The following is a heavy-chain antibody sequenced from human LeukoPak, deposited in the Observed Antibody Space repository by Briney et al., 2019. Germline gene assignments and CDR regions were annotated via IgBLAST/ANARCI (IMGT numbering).Heavy chain of an antibody. J-gene: IGHJ4*02. D-gene: IGHD3-16*01. CDR3: ARVGPHRGLLNY. Sequence: SETLSLTCAVSGSSFSGSNWWSWVRQPPGKGLEWIGEIYDSGTTNYNPSLKSRATILVDNSKNQFSLKLSSVTAADTAVYYCARVGPHRGLLNYWGQGTLVTVSS. CDR1: GSSFSGSNW. CDR2: IYDSGTT. V-gene: IGHV4-4*02.